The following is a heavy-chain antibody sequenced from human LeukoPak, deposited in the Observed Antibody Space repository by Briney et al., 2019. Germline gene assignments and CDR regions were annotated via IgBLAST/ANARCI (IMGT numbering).Heavy chain of an antibody. J-gene: IGHJ6*04. Sequence: PGGSLRLSCAASGFTFSSYGMHWVRQAPGKGLEWVSAISSSGGSTYYADSVKGRFTISRDNSKNTLYLQMNSLRAEDTAVYYCAKGPDRLASSSSMDVWGKGTTVTVSS. CDR1: GFTFSSYG. CDR2: ISSSGGST. CDR3: AKGPDRLASSSSMDV. V-gene: IGHV3-23*01. D-gene: IGHD6-6*01.